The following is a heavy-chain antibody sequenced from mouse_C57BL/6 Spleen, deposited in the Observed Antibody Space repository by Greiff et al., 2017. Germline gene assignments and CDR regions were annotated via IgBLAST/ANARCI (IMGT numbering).Heavy chain of an antibody. CDR2: INPNNGGT. D-gene: IGHD3-3*01. V-gene: IGHV1-18*01. CDR3: ARRAGTRAMDY. CDR1: GYTFTDYN. J-gene: IGHJ4*01. Sequence: EVQLQQSGPELVKPGASVKIPCKASGYTFTDYNMDWVKQSHGKSLEWIGEINPNNGGTIYNQKFKGKATLTVDKSSSTAYMELRSLTSEDTAVYYCARRAGTRAMDYWGQGTSVTVSS.